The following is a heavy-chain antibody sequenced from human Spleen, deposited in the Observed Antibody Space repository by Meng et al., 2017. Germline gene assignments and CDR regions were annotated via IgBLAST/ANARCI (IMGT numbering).Heavy chain of an antibody. D-gene: IGHD3-10*01. J-gene: IGHJ4*02. V-gene: IGHV3-7*01. CDR2: IKQDGSEK. CDR3: AKEGKGAFDY. Sequence: GESLKISCAASGFIVSSNYMNWVRQAPGKGLEWVANIKQDGSEKYYVDSVKGRCTISRDNAKNSLYLQMNSLRAEDTAVYYCAKEGKGAFDYWGQGTLVTVSS. CDR1: GFIVSSNY.